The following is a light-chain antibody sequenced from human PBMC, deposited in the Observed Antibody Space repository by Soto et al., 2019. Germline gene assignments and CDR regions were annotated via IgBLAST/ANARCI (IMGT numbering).Light chain of an antibody. CDR3: QQVNSYPLT. J-gene: IGKJ4*01. Sequence: DIQLTQSPSFLSASVGDRVTITCRASQDISSYLAWYQQKPGKAPEFLIYAAYSLQSGVPSRFSGSGSGTEFTLTISSLQPEDFATYYCQQVNSYPLTFGGGTKVEIK. V-gene: IGKV1-9*01. CDR1: QDISSY. CDR2: AAY.